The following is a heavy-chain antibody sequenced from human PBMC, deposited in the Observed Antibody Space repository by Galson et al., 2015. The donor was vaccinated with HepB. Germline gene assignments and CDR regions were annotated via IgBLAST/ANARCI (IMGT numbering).Heavy chain of an antibody. CDR1: GFTFSAYG. CDR3: ARDKIEAAICD. CDR2: IWYDGSNK. D-gene: IGHD6-13*01. V-gene: IGHV3-33*01. Sequence: SLRLSCAASGFTFSAYGMHWVRQAPGKGLEWVAVIWYDGSNKYYADSVKGRFTVSRDNAKNSLYLQMNSLRAEDTAVYYCARDKIEAAICDWGQGTLVTVSS. J-gene: IGHJ4*02.